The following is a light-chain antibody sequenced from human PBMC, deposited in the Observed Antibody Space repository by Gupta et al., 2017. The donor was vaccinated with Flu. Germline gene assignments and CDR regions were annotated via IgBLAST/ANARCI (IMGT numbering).Light chain of an antibody. Sequence: QLVLTQSPSASASLGASFKLTCTLSSGHSSYAIAWHQQQPEKGPRYLMKLNSDGSHSKGDGIPDRFSGSSSGAERYLTISSLQSEDEADYYCQTWGTGTWVFGGGTKLTVL. CDR1: SGHSSYA. J-gene: IGLJ3*02. CDR3: QTWGTGTWV. V-gene: IGLV4-69*01. CDR2: LNSDGSH.